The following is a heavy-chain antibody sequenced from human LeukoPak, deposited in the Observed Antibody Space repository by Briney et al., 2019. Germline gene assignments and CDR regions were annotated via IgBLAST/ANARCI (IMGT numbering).Heavy chain of an antibody. J-gene: IGHJ4*02. CDR3: ARDQRGSSGYYYFDY. Sequence: PGGSLRLSCAASGFTFSSYGMHWVRQAPGKGLEWVTFIRYDGSNKYYADSVKGRFTISRDNSKNTLYLQMNSLRAEDTAVYYCARDQRGSSGYYYFDYWGQGTLVTVSS. CDR2: IRYDGSNK. V-gene: IGHV3-30*02. CDR1: GFTFSSYG. D-gene: IGHD3-22*01.